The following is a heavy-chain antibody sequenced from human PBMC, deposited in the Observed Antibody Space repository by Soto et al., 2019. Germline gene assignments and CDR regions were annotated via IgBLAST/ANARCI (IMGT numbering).Heavy chain of an antibody. CDR3: ASGSPRYDWGSYVPYYYYYGMDV. Sequence: GSVPVSFKGSGCAFPGYYMHGVRQARGRGLAGVGWIKPNSGGTNYAQKFQGCATMTRDTSISTAYMELSTMRSDDPAVYYFASGSPRYDWGSYVPYYYYYGMDVWGQGTTVTVSS. CDR1: GCAFPGYY. CDR2: IKPNSGGT. V-gene: IGHV1-2*04. D-gene: IGHD3-16*01. J-gene: IGHJ6*02.